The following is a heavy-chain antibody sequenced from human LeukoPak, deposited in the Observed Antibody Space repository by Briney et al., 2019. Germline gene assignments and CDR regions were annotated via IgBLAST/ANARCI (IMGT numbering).Heavy chain of an antibody. D-gene: IGHD2-2*01. CDR3: ARVCSSTSCYAGFDY. CDR1: GFTFSSYA. V-gene: IGHV3-30*14. Sequence: GRSLRLSCAASGFTFSSYAMHWVRQAPGKGLEWVAVISYDGSNKYYADSVKGRFTISRDNSKNTLYLQMNSLRAEDTAVYYCARVCSSTSCYAGFDYWGQGTLVTVSS. CDR2: ISYDGSNK. J-gene: IGHJ4*02.